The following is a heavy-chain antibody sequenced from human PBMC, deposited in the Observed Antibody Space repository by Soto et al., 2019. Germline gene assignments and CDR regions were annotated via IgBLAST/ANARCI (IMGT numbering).Heavy chain of an antibody. V-gene: IGHV1-46*01. J-gene: IGHJ6*02. CDR1: GYIFTSHS. Sequence: QVQLVQSGAEVKKPGASVKISCKPSGYIFTSHSIHWVRQAPGQGLEWLGIINPSGGSTTYAQKFRGXVXXXGXSSTSTVYMELSSLRSEDTAVYYCARDVRGDGDAYFYYGMDVWGQGTTVTVSS. D-gene: IGHD4-17*01. CDR3: ARDVRGDGDAYFYYGMDV. CDR2: INPSGGST.